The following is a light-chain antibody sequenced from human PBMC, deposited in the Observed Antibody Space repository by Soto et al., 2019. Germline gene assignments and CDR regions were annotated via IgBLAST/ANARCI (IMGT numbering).Light chain of an antibody. J-gene: IGKJ2*01. V-gene: IGKV3-15*01. CDR1: QSINSE. CDR3: QQGHNWPLT. CDR2: GAS. Sequence: EIVMTQSPATLYLSPGERASLSCRASQSINSELAWYKQKPGQPPRPLIYGASTRATGVPARFTGSESGSEFTLTISGLQSEDFAVYYCQQGHNWPLTFGQGTRLEI.